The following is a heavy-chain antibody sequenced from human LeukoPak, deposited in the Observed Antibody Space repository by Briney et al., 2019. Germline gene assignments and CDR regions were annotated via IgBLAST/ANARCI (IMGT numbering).Heavy chain of an antibody. Sequence: GGSLRLSCAASGFTFSSYSMNRVRQAPGKGLEWVSHITASGTAMFYADPVKGRFTISRDNAKNSLYLQMNSLRDEDTAVYYCASSGSYRFDYWGQGTLVTVSS. CDR3: ASSGSYRFDY. CDR2: ITASGTAM. V-gene: IGHV3-48*02. J-gene: IGHJ4*02. D-gene: IGHD1-26*01. CDR1: GFTFSSYS.